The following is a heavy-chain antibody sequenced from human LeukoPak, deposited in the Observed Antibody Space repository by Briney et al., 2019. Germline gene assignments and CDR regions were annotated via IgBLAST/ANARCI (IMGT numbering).Heavy chain of an antibody. Sequence: GGSLRLSCAASGFTFSSYAMHWVRQAPGKGLEWVAAISYDGSNKYYADSVKGRFTISRDNSKNTLYLQMNSLRAEDTAVYYCARDSLKVGTYYFDYWGQGTLITVSS. D-gene: IGHD2-21*02. J-gene: IGHJ4*02. CDR2: ISYDGSNK. V-gene: IGHV3-30*01. CDR1: GFTFSSYA. CDR3: ARDSLKVGTYYFDY.